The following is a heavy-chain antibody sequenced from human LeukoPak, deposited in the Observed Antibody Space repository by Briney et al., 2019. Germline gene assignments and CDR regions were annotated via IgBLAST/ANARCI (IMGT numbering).Heavy chain of an antibody. V-gene: IGHV3-15*01. D-gene: IGHD3-16*02. J-gene: IGHJ4*02. CDR2: IKSKTDGGTT. CDR3: TTDEYDYVWGSYRFDY. CDR1: GFTFSNAW. Sequence: GGSLRLSCAASGFTFSNAWMSWVRQAPGKRLEWVGRIKSKTDGGTTDYAAPVKGRFTISRDDSKNTLYLQMNSLKTEDTAVYYCTTDEYDYVWGSYRFDYWGQGTLVTVSS.